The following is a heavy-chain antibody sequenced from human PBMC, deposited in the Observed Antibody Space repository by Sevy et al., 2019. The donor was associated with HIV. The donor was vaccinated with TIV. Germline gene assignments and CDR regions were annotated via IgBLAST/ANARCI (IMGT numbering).Heavy chain of an antibody. Sequence: GGSLRLSCAASGFTFANAWMNWVRQTPGKGLEWVGRIKSKTDGGTTDYVAPVKGRFTISRDDSKNRLYLQMNSLRTEDTAVYYCTAEVHWKSDDYWGQGTLVTVSS. CDR3: TAEVHWKSDDY. CDR2: IKSKTDGGTT. V-gene: IGHV3-15*07. J-gene: IGHJ4*02. D-gene: IGHD1-1*01. CDR1: GFTFANAW.